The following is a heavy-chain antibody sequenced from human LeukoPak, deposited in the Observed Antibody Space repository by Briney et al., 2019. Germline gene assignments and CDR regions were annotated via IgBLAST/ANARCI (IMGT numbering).Heavy chain of an antibody. D-gene: IGHD1-26*01. Sequence: SETLSLTCAVYGGSFSGYFWSWIRQPPGKGLEWIGEINHSGSTNYNPSLKSRVTISVDTSKNQFSLKLSSVTAADTAVYYCARDLGGVGATDAFDIWGQGTMVTVSS. J-gene: IGHJ3*02. CDR2: INHSGST. CDR1: GGSFSGYF. CDR3: ARDLGGVGATDAFDI. V-gene: IGHV4-34*01.